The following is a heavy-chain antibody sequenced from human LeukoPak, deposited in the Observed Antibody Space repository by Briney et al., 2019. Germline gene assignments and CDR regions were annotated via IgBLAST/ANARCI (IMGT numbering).Heavy chain of an antibody. CDR2: IYYSGST. CDR3: ARVARPKQRPEEGNFDY. CDR1: GGSISSSSYY. V-gene: IGHV4-39*07. D-gene: IGHD6-19*01. Sequence: PSETLSLTCTVSGGSISSSSYYWGWIRQPPGKGLEWIGSIYYSGSTYYNPSLKSRVAISVDTSKNQFSLKLSSVTAADTAAYYCARVARPKQRPEEGNFDYWGQGTLVTVSS. J-gene: IGHJ4*02.